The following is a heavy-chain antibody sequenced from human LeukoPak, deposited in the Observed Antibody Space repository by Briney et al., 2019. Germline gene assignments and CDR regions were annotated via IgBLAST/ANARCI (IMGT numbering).Heavy chain of an antibody. D-gene: IGHD3-22*01. CDR3: ARAPGYYYDEDYGMDV. CDR1: GGSISGGNYY. CDR2: IYTSGST. J-gene: IGHJ6*02. Sequence: PSETLSLTCTVSGGSISGGNYYWSWIRQRAGKGLECIGLIYTSGSTNYNPSLKSRVTISVDTSKNQFSLKLSSVTAADTAVYYCARAPGYYYDEDYGMDVWGQGTTVTVSS. V-gene: IGHV4-61*02.